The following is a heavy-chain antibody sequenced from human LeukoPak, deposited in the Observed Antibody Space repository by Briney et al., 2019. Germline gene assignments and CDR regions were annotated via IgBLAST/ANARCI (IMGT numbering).Heavy chain of an antibody. J-gene: IGHJ5*02. D-gene: IGHD5-18*01. Sequence: SETLSLTCTVSGGSISSSSYYWGWIRQPPGKGLEWIGSIYYSGSTYYNPSLKSRVTISVDTSKNQFSLKLSSVTAADTAVYYCAGRRRGYSYGPRGNWFDPWGRGTLVTVSS. CDR3: AGRRRGYSYGPRGNWFDP. CDR2: IYYSGST. CDR1: GGSISSSSYY. V-gene: IGHV4-39*01.